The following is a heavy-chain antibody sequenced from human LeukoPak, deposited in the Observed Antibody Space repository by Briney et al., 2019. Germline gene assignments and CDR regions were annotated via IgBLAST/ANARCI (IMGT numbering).Heavy chain of an antibody. Sequence: GGTLRLSCAASGFTFSSAWMHWVRQAPGTGLVWVSRITDDATTTYADAVRGRFTISRDNAKNILYLQMNSLRAEDTAVYYCVRDRVGPDYWGQGTLVTVSS. CDR2: ITDDATT. J-gene: IGHJ4*02. CDR1: GFTFSSAW. V-gene: IGHV3-74*03. CDR3: VRDRVGPDY. D-gene: IGHD1-26*01.